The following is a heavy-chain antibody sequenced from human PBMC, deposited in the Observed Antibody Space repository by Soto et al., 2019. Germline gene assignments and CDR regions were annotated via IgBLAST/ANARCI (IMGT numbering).Heavy chain of an antibody. V-gene: IGHV1-2*04. J-gene: IGHJ3*02. CDR3: ARAKGSSWYDAFDI. CDR2: INPNSGGT. CDR1: GYTYTGYY. Sequence: QVQLVQSGAEVKKPGASVKVSCKASGYTYTGYYMHWVRQAPGQGLEWMGWINPNSGGTNYAQKFQGWVTMTRDTSISTAYMELSRLRSDDTAVYYCARAKGSSWYDAFDIWGQGTMVTVSS. D-gene: IGHD6-13*01.